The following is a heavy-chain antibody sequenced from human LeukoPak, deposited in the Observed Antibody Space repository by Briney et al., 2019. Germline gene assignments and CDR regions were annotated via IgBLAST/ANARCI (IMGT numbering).Heavy chain of an antibody. Sequence: GGSLRLSCAASGFTFSSYAMHWVRQSLGKGLEWVAVISYDGSNKYYADSVKGRFTISRDNSKNTLYLQMNSLRAEDTAVYYCARDLPYSSLDYWGQGTLVTVSS. CDR1: GFTFSSYA. CDR2: ISYDGSNK. CDR3: ARDLPYSSLDY. V-gene: IGHV3-30-3*01. D-gene: IGHD3-22*01. J-gene: IGHJ4*02.